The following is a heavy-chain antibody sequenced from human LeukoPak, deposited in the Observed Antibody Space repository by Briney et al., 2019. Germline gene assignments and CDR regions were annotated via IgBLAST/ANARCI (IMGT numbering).Heavy chain of an antibody. Sequence: ASVKVSCKASGYTFTSYGISWVRQAPGQGLEWMGWISAYNGNTNYAQKLQGRVTMTRDTYTSTDYMELRTLRSDDTAVYYCARASMVRGSNEYYFDYWGQGTLVTVSS. CDR1: GYTFTSYG. D-gene: IGHD3-10*01. CDR2: ISAYNGNT. V-gene: IGHV1-18*01. J-gene: IGHJ4*02. CDR3: ARASMVRGSNEYYFDY.